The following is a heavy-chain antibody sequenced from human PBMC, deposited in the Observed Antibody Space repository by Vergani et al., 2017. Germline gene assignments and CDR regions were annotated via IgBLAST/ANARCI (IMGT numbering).Heavy chain of an antibody. CDR2: INLSGST. D-gene: IGHD1-26*01. J-gene: IGHJ5*02. CDR3: ARQGAETNWFDP. V-gene: IGHV4-34*01. Sequence: QVQLQQWGAGLLKPSETLSLTCAVYGGSFSAYYWSWIRQPPGKGLEWIGEINLSGSTNYNPSLKSRVTISVDTSRNQFSLKLSSVTAADTAVYYCARQGAETNWFDPWGQGTLVTVSS. CDR1: GGSFSAYY.